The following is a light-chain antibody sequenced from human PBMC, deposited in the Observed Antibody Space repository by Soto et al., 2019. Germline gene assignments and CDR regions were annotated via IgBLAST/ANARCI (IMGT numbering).Light chain of an antibody. V-gene: IGLV2-8*01. CDR3: TSHAGNYNFPYV. CDR2: EVT. CDR1: SSDVGGYNY. J-gene: IGLJ1*01. Sequence: QSALTQPASVSGSPGQSITISCTGTSSDVGGYNYVSWYQQHSGKAPKLMIYEVTKRPSGVPDRFSGSKSGNTASLTVSGLQAEDEADYYCTSHAGNYNFPYVFGTGTKLTVL.